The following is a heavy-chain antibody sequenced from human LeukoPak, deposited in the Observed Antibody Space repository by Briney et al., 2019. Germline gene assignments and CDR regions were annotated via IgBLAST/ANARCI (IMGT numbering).Heavy chain of an antibody. CDR2: IYTSGST. V-gene: IGHV4-4*07. D-gene: IGHD6-13*01. Sequence: SETLSLTCAVYGGSFSGYYWSWIRQPAGKGLEWIGRIYTSGSTNYNPSLKSRVTMSVDTSKNQFSLKLSSVTAADTAVYYCARELAAAGIPNWFDPWGQGTLVTVSS. CDR3: ARELAAAGIPNWFDP. CDR1: GGSFSGYY. J-gene: IGHJ5*02.